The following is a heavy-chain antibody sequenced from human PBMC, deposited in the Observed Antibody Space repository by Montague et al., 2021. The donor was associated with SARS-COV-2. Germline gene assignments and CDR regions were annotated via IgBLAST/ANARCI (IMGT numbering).Heavy chain of an antibody. CDR3: TRDYRSIVGDGLDI. Sequence: SLRLSCAASGFTFSNYDMNWVRQAPGKGPERISYISTSAYTTSYAGSVKGRFTISRDNGKNSLYPQMNSLGVEDTAVYYFTRDYRSIVGDGLDIWGQGTKVTVSS. J-gene: IGHJ3*02. V-gene: IGHV3-48*03. CDR1: GFTFSNYD. CDR2: ISTSAYTT. D-gene: IGHD3-16*02.